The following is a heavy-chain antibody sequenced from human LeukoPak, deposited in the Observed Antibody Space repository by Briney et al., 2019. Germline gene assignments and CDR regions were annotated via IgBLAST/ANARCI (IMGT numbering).Heavy chain of an antibody. CDR2: INHSGST. J-gene: IGHJ4*02. CDR3: ARRRYYGSGRGYYFDY. Sequence: SETLSLTCTVSGGSISSSSYYWSWIRQPPGKGLEWIGEINHSGSTNYNPSLKSRVTISVDTSKNQFSLKLSSVTAADTAVYYCARRRYYGSGRGYYFDYWGQGTLVTVSS. D-gene: IGHD3-10*01. V-gene: IGHV4-39*07. CDR1: GGSISSSSYY.